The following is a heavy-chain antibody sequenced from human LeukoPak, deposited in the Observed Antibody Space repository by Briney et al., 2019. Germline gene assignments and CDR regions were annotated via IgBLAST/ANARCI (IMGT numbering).Heavy chain of an antibody. Sequence: GGSLRLSCAASGFTVSSNYMSWVRQAPGKGLEWVSVIYSGGSTYYADSVKGRFTISRDNSKNTLYLQMNSLRAEDTAVYYCASSPGSSSSWYSPHYMDVWGKGTTVTVSS. D-gene: IGHD6-13*01. CDR2: IYSGGST. J-gene: IGHJ6*03. V-gene: IGHV3-66*01. CDR3: ASSPGSSSSWYSPHYMDV. CDR1: GFTVSSNY.